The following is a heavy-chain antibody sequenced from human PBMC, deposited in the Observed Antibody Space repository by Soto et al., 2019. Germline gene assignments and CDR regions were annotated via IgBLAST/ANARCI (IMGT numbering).Heavy chain of an antibody. CDR3: ARNVKGTRHYYYYYMDV. CDR2: INHSGST. V-gene: IGHV4-34*01. Sequence: SETLSLTCAVYGGSFSGYYWSWIRQPPGKGLEWIGEINHSGSTNYNPSLKSRVTISVDTSKNQFSLKLSSVTAADRAVYYCARNVKGTRHYYYYYMDVWGKGTTVTAP. D-gene: IGHD2-2*01. CDR1: GGSFSGYY. J-gene: IGHJ6*03.